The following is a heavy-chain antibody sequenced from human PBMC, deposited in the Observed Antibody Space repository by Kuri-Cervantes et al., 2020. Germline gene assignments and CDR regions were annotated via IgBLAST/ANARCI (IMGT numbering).Heavy chain of an antibody. CDR3: ARARSIAVAVDY. CDR2: INHSGST. D-gene: IGHD6-19*01. Sequence: GSLRLSCAVYGGSFSGYFWSWIRQPPGKGLDWIGEINHSGSTNYNPSLKSRVTISVDTSKNQFSLKLSSVTAADTAVYYCARARSIAVAVDYWGQGTLVTVSS. J-gene: IGHJ4*02. CDR1: GGSFSGYF. V-gene: IGHV4-34*01.